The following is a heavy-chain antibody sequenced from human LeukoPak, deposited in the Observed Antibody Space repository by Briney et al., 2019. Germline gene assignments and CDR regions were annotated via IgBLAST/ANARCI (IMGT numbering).Heavy chain of an antibody. CDR3: ARGYCGGDCYGD. D-gene: IGHD2-21*02. V-gene: IGHV3-21*01. CDR2: IDSSSSHI. J-gene: IGHJ1*01. CDR1: GFSFSSYA. Sequence: GGSLRLSCAAYGFSFSSYAMNWVRQAPGKGLEWVSTIDSSSSHIYYADSVKGRFTISRDNTKSSLYLQMNSLRAEDMAVYYCARGYCGGDCYGDWGQGTLVTVSS.